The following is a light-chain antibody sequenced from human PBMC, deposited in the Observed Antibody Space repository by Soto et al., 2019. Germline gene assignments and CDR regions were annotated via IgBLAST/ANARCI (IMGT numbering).Light chain of an antibody. CDR2: YDD. CDR1: RSNIGDNA. CDR3: AAWDDSLNGFV. V-gene: IGLV1-36*01. Sequence: QLVLTQPPSVSAAPRQRVAISCSGSRSNIGDNAVNWYQHLPGQAPKLLIYYDDLLPSGVSDRFSGSKSGTSASLAISELRSADEADYFCAAWDDSLNGFVFGTGTKLTVL. J-gene: IGLJ1*01.